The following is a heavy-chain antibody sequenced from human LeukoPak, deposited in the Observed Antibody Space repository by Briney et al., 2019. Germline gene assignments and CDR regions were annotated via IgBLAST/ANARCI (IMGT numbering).Heavy chain of an antibody. J-gene: IGHJ4*02. CDR2: ISASRGIT. Sequence: GGSLRLSCAASGFNYSSYTMNWVRQAPGMGLEWLSYISASRGITYYADSVKGRFTISRDNSKNTLYLQMNSLRAEDTAVYYCARDDDYVGGYFDYWGQGTLVTVSS. D-gene: IGHD3-16*01. CDR1: GFNYSSYT. CDR3: ARDDDYVGGYFDY. V-gene: IGHV3-48*01.